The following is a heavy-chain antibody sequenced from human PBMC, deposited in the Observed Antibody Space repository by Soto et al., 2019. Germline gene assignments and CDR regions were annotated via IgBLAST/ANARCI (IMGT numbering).Heavy chain of an antibody. D-gene: IGHD5-18*01. J-gene: IGHJ6*02. CDR1: GYTFTGYY. Sequence: GASVKVSCKASGYTFTGYYMHWVRQAPGQGLEWMGWINPNSGGTNYAQKFQGRVTMTRDTSISTAYMELSRLRSDDTAVYYCARVQPLPTWIQLWPDYGMDVWGQGTTVTVSS. V-gene: IGHV1-2*02. CDR2: INPNSGGT. CDR3: ARVQPLPTWIQLWPDYGMDV.